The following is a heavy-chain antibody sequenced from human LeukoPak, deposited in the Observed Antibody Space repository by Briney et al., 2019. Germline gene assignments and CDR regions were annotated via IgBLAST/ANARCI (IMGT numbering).Heavy chain of an antibody. CDR1: GFTFSTYS. Sequence: GGSLRLSCAASGFTFSTYSMNWVRQAPGKGLEWVSSISGSSSYIYYADSVKGRFTISRDNAKNSLYLQMNSLRAGDTAVYYCARDQELYCSGGSCSRMDVWGKGTTVTISS. V-gene: IGHV3-21*01. J-gene: IGHJ6*03. D-gene: IGHD2-15*01. CDR2: ISGSSSYI. CDR3: ARDQELYCSGGSCSRMDV.